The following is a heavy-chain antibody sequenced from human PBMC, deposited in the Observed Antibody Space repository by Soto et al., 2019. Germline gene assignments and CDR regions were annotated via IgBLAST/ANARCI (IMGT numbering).Heavy chain of an antibody. CDR2: ITTTGINT. Sequence: PGGSLRLSCAASGFTFSSYSMSWVRQAPGKGLEWVSSITTTGINTFYADSVRGRFTLSRDNSKNTLYLQMNSLRAEDTAIYYCAKRVPYYFDYWGRGTLVTVSS. J-gene: IGHJ4*02. V-gene: IGHV3-23*01. CDR3: AKRVPYYFDY. CDR1: GFTFSSYS. D-gene: IGHD3-10*01.